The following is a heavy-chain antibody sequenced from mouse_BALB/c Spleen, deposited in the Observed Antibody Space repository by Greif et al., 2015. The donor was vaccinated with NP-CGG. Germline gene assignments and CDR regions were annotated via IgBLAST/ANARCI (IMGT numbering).Heavy chain of an antibody. CDR3: ARLYYDYSWFAY. Sequence: EVHLVESGGGLVQPGGSLKLSCAASGFTFSSYGMSWVRQTPDKRLELVATINSNGGSTYYPDSVKGRFTISRDNAKNTLYLQMSSLKSEDTAMYYCARLYYDYSWFAYWGQGTLVTVSA. CDR1: GFTFSSYG. V-gene: IGHV5-6-3*01. J-gene: IGHJ3*01. D-gene: IGHD2-4*01. CDR2: INSNGGST.